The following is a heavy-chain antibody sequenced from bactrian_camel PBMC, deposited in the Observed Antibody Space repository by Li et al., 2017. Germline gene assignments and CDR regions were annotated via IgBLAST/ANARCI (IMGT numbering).Heavy chain of an antibody. Sequence: HVQLVESGGGSVQAGGSLRLSCEVTGNTYTPDCMGWFRQAPGKEREGVASIATDGSTVYADPMKGRFTISRDNAKNTLYLQMNNLKSEDTALYYCVSCPLGWASYQYWGQGTQVTVS. V-gene: IGHV3S53*01. CDR1: GNTYTPDC. CDR3: VSCPLGWASYQY. D-gene: IGHD5*01. J-gene: IGHJ4*01. CDR2: IATDGST.